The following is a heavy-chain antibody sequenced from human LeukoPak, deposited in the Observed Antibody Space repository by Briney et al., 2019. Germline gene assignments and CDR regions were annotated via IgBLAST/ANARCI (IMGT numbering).Heavy chain of an antibody. D-gene: IGHD2-15*01. CDR1: GYPVSDYY. V-gene: IGHV1-2*02. J-gene: IGHJ4*02. Sequence: ASVEVSCKTSGYPVSDYYMHWVRQAPGQGLEWMGWIRGDTGDTDSPQKFRGRVTMTRDTSTDTAYLELSRLRYDDTAIYFCARVRVNSCDYWGQGTLVTVSS. CDR3: ARVRVNSCDY. CDR2: IRGDTGDT.